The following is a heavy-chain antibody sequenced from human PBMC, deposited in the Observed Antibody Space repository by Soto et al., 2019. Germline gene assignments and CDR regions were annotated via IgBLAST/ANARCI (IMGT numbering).Heavy chain of an antibody. D-gene: IGHD3-10*01. CDR2: IYDNGSA. CDR3: ARVAHYGSGMIVGYYYAMHV. CDR1: GGSVSRGSYH. J-gene: IGHJ6*01. Sequence: PSETLSLTCTVSGGSVSRGSYHCSWIRQPPGKGLDWIGYIYDNGSANYSPSLKSRATISRHTSANQISLKLSSVTAADTAVYYCARVAHYGSGMIVGYYYAMHV. V-gene: IGHV4-61*01.